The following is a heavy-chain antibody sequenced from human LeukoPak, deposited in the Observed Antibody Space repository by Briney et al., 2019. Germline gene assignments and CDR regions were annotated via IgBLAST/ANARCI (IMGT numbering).Heavy chain of an antibody. CDR2: LTASGGNT. J-gene: IGHJ4*02. V-gene: IGHV3-23*01. D-gene: IGHD1-1*01. Sequence: PGGSLRLSCAASGFTFSGNTMTWVRQAPGKGLEWVSSLTASGGNTFYADSVKGRFTISRDNSKNTLYLQMNSLRVEDTAVYYCAKEDWKDWGRGTLVTVSS. CDR1: GFTFSGNT. CDR3: AKEDWKD.